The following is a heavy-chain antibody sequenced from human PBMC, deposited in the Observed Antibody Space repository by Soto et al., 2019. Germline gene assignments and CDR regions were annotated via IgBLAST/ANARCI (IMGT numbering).Heavy chain of an antibody. CDR2: INAGNGNT. V-gene: IGHV1-3*01. CDR3: ARGVITGTTSHYYYYMDV. D-gene: IGHD1-7*01. Sequence: QVQLVQSGAEVKKPGASVKVSCKASGYTFTSYAMHWVRQAPGQRLEWMGWINAGNGNTKYSQKFPGRVTITRDTSASTAYMEMSSLRSEDTAVYYCARGVITGTTSHYYYYMDVWGKGTTVTVSS. CDR1: GYTFTSYA. J-gene: IGHJ6*03.